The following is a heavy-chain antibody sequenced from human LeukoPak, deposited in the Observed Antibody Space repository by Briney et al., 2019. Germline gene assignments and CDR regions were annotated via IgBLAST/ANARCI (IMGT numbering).Heavy chain of an antibody. CDR1: GFTFSSYA. CDR2: ISYDGTNK. V-gene: IGHV3-30-3*01. D-gene: IGHD1-26*01. CDR3: ARDESPVGGTDY. Sequence: GGSLRLSCAASGFTFSSYAMPWVRQAPGKGLEWVAIISYDGTNKYYADSVKGRFTISRDNSKNTVYLQMNSLTAEDTAVYYCARDESPVGGTDYWGQGNLVTVSS. J-gene: IGHJ4*02.